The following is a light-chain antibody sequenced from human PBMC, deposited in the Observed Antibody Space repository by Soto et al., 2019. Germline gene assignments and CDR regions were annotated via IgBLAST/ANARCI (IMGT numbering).Light chain of an antibody. CDR2: RNN. V-gene: IGLV1-47*01. Sequence: QSVLTQPPSASGAPGQMVTISCSGSSSNTGSNYVYWYQQLPGTAPKLLIYRNNQRPSGVPDRFSGSKSGTSASLAISGLRSEDEADYSCAAWDDSLSGFVFGTGTKVTVL. J-gene: IGLJ1*01. CDR1: SSNTGSNY. CDR3: AAWDDSLSGFV.